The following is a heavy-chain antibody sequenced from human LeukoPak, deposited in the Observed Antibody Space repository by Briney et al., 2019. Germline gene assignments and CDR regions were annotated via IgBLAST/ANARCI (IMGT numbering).Heavy chain of an antibody. CDR3: ARERSAMVTGFDY. CDR2: ISSSSSYR. CDR1: VFTFSSYS. V-gene: IGHV3-21*01. J-gene: IGHJ4*02. Sequence: GGSLRLSYAASVFTFSSYSMNWVRQAPGKGLEWVSSISSSSSYRYYADSVKGRFTISRDNAKNSLYLQMNSLRAEDTAVYYCARERSAMVTGFDYWGQGTLVTVSS. D-gene: IGHD5-18*01.